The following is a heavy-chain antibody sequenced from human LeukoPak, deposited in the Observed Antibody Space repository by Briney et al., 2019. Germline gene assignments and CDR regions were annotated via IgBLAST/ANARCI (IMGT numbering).Heavy chain of an antibody. CDR3: TRRNLYYDSSGYEYYFDY. Sequence: GGSLRLSCAASGFTFSGSAMHWVRQASGKGLEWVGRIRSKANSYATAYAASVKGRFTISRDDSKNTAYLQMNSLKTEDTAVYYCTRRNLYYDSSGYEYYFDYWGQGTLVTVSS. D-gene: IGHD3-22*01. CDR2: IRSKANSYAT. CDR1: GFTFSGSA. J-gene: IGHJ4*02. V-gene: IGHV3-73*01.